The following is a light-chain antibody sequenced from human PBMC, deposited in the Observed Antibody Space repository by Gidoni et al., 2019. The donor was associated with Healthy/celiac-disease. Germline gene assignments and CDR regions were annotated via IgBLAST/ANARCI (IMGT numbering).Light chain of an antibody. CDR1: SSDVGVYNY. CDR2: DVS. Sequence: QSARTQPASVSGFPGQSITISCTGTSSDVGVYNYVSWYQQHPGKAPKLMIYDVSNRPSGVSNRFSGSKSGNTASLTISGLQAEDEADYYCSSYTSSSTWVFGGGTKLTVL. J-gene: IGLJ3*02. CDR3: SSYTSSSTWV. V-gene: IGLV2-14*03.